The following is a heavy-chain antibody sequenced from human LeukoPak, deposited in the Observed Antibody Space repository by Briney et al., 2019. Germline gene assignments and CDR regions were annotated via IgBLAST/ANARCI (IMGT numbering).Heavy chain of an antibody. V-gene: IGHV2-5*02. CDR2: IYWDDDK. CDR1: GFSLSTSGVG. Sequence: SGPTLVNPTQTLTLTCTFSGFSLSTSGVGVGWIRQPPGKALEWLALIYWDDDKRYSPSLKSRPTITKDTSKNQVVLTMTNMDPVDTATYYCAHSHPFDGYSYGAYYFDYWGQGTLVTVSS. CDR3: AHSHPFDGYSYGAYYFDY. D-gene: IGHD5-18*01. J-gene: IGHJ4*02.